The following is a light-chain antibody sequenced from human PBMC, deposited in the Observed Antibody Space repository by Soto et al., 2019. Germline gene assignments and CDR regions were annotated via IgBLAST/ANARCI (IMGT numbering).Light chain of an antibody. CDR3: AAWDDSLSGLYV. Sequence: VLTQPPSASWTPGQKVTLSFFGSSSNIGKNNVYWYQQLPGTTPQLLIYRNNQRPSGVPDRFSASKSGTSASLAISGLRSEDEADYYCAAWDDSLSGLYVFGTGTKVTVL. CDR2: RNN. V-gene: IGLV1-47*01. J-gene: IGLJ1*01. CDR1: SSNIGKNN.